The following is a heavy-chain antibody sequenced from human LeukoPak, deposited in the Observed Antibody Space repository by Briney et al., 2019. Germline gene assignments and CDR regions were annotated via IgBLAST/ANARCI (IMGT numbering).Heavy chain of an antibody. CDR2: INHSGST. CDR1: GGSFSGYY. Sequence: SETLSLTCAVYGGSFSGYYWSWIRQPPGKGLEWIGEINHSGSTNYNPSLKSRVTISVDTSKNQFSLKLSSVTAADTAVYYCARGSITMIVVAAQGFDPWGQGTLVTVSS. D-gene: IGHD3-22*01. CDR3: ARGSITMIVVAAQGFDP. J-gene: IGHJ5*02. V-gene: IGHV4-34*01.